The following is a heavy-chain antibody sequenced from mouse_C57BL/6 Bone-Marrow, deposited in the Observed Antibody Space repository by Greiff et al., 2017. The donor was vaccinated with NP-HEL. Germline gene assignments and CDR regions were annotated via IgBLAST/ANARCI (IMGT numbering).Heavy chain of an antibody. D-gene: IGHD1-1*01. V-gene: IGHV1-82*01. CDR2: IYPGDGDT. CDR1: GYAFSSSW. Sequence: VQGVESGPELVKPGASVKISCKASGYAFSSSWMNWVKQRPGKGLEWIGRIYPGDGDTNYNGKFKGKATLTADKSYSTAYMQLSSLTSEDSAVYFCARGFYYYGSSPYYFDYWGQGTTLTVSS. CDR3: ARGFYYYGSSPYYFDY. J-gene: IGHJ2*01.